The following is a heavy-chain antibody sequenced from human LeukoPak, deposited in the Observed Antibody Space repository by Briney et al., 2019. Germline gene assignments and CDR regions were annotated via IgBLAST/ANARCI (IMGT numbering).Heavy chain of an antibody. V-gene: IGHV3-21*01. CDR1: GFTFSSNT. CDR2: ISSSSSYI. J-gene: IGHJ3*02. CDR3: ARGYRGFDM. D-gene: IGHD5-18*01. Sequence: PGGSLRISCAASGFTFSSNTMNWVRQAPGKGLEWVSSISSSSSYIYYADSVKGRFTISRDNANNSLYLQMNSLRAEDTAVYYCARGYRGFDMWGQGTMVTASS.